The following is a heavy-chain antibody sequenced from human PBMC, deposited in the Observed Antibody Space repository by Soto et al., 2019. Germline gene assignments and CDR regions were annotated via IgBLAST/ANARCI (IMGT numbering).Heavy chain of an antibody. CDR2: ISWDGGST. J-gene: IGHJ4*02. Sequence: PGGSLRLSCAASGFTFDDYTMHWVRQAPGKGLEWVPLISWDGGSTYYADSVKGRFTISRDNSKNSLYLQMNSLRTEDTALYYCAKGHNYDSSMDYWGQGTLVTVSS. CDR1: GFTFDDYT. D-gene: IGHD3-22*01. V-gene: IGHV3-43*01. CDR3: AKGHNYDSSMDY.